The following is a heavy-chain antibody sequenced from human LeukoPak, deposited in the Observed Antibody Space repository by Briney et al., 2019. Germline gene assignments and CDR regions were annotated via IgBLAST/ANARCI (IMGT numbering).Heavy chain of an antibody. CDR2: IYHSGSGST. V-gene: IGHV4-30-2*01. CDR1: GGSISSGGHS. D-gene: IGHD3-3*01. J-gene: IGHJ6*02. Sequence: SETLSLTCTVSGGSISSGGHSWSWIRQPPGKGLEWIGYIYHSGSGSTYYNPSLKSRVTISIDKSKNQFSLKLNSVTAADTAVYYCARINDFWSGPTLDVWGQGTTVIVSS. CDR3: ARINDFWSGPTLDV.